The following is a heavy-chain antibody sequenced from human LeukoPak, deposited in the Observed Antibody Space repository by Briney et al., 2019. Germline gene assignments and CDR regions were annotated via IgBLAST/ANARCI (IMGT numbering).Heavy chain of an antibody. CDR3: ARVRAYYYDSSGYPDY. J-gene: IGHJ4*02. V-gene: IGHV4-34*01. CDR2: INHSGST. CDR1: GGSFSGYY. Sequence: PSETLSLTCAVYGGSFSGYYWSWIRQPPGKGLEWIGEINHSGSTNYNTSLKSRVTISVDTSKNQFSLKLSSVTAADTAVYYCARVRAYYYDSSGYPDYWGQGTLVTVSS. D-gene: IGHD3-22*01.